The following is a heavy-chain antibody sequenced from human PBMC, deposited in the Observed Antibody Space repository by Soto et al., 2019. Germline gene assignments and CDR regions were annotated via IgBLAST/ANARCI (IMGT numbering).Heavy chain of an antibody. CDR3: ARDRRPYYASAARDAFDI. J-gene: IGHJ3*02. CDR2: IIPIFGTA. Sequence: SVTVSCKASGGTFSSYAISWVRQAPGQGLEWMGGIIPIFGTANYAQKFQGRVTITADESTSTAYMELSSLRSEDTAVYYCARDRRPYYASAARDAFDIWGQGTMVTVSS. V-gene: IGHV1-69*13. D-gene: IGHD1-26*01. CDR1: GGTFSSYA.